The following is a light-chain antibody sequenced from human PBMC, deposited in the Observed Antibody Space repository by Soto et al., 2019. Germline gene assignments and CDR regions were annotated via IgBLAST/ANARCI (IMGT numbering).Light chain of an antibody. J-gene: IGLJ2*01. Sequence: QLVLTQSPSASASLGASVKLTCTLSSGHSNYAIAWHQQQPEKGPRYLMKLNNDGRHSTGAGIPDLFSGSSSGAERYLTISSLQSEDESDYYCQTWDTGIAVVFGGGTKLTVL. CDR3: QTWDTGIAVV. V-gene: IGLV4-69*01. CDR2: LNNDGRH. CDR1: SGHSNYA.